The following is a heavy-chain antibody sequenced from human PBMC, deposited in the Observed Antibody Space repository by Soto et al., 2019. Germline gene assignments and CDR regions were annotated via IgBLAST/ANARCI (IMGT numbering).Heavy chain of an antibody. CDR3: ARDRDYGWDY. J-gene: IGHJ4*02. Sequence: EVQLVESGGGLVQPGGSLRLSCAASGFTFSSSWMSWVRQAPGKGPEWGANIKPDGGETYYVDSVKGRFTISRDNAKNALYLQMNSLRVEDTAVYYCARDRDYGWDYCGQGTLVTVSS. CDR2: IKPDGGET. CDR1: GFTFSSSW. V-gene: IGHV3-7*05. D-gene: IGHD4-17*01.